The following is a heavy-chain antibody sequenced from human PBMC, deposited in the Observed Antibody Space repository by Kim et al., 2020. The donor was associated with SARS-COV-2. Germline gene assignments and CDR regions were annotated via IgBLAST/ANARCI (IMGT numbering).Heavy chain of an antibody. J-gene: IGHJ6*02. Sequence: SRVTISVDTSKNQFSLKLSSVTAADTAVYYCARETGEDSERGGYYYGMDVWGQGTTVTVSS. D-gene: IGHD7-27*01. V-gene: IGHV4-31*02. CDR3: ARETGEDSERGGYYYGMDV.